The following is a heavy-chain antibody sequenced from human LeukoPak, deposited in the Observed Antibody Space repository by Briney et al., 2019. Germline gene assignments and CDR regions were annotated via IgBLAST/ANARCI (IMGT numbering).Heavy chain of an antibody. CDR1: GYTFTSYA. J-gene: IGHJ4*02. V-gene: IGHV1-3*01. CDR2: INAGNGNT. Sequence: ASVKVSCKASGYTFTSYAMHWVRQAPGQRLEWMGWINAGNGNTKYSQKFQGRVTITRDTSASTAYMELSSLRSEDTAVYYCARDDDILTGYYLDYRGQGTLVTVSS. CDR3: ARDDDILTGYYLDY. D-gene: IGHD3-9*01.